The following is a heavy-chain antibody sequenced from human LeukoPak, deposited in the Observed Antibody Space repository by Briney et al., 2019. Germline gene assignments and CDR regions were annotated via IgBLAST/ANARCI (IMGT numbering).Heavy chain of an antibody. CDR3: ARVNYYALDY. Sequence: GGSLRLSCAASGFTFSSYWMSWVRQAPGKGLEWVSYIRSSGSTTYYADSVQGRFTISRDDAENSLYLQMNSLRDEDTAVYYCARVNYYALDYWGQGALVTVSP. V-gene: IGHV3-48*02. D-gene: IGHD3-10*01. CDR2: IRSSGSTT. CDR1: GFTFSSYW. J-gene: IGHJ4*02.